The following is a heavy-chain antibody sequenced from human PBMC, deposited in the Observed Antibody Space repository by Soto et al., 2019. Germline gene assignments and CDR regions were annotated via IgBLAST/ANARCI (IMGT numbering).Heavy chain of an antibody. CDR2: ISDSADRI. Sequence: PGGSLRLSCKASGFSFSSNSMGWLRQAPGKGLDWVSSISDSADRIYYADSVRGRFTFSRDNSKNTLYLQMNSLRAEDTAVYYCARDLSEELHCISTSCPYYYYGMDVWGQGTTVTVSS. D-gene: IGHD2-2*01. CDR3: ARDLSEELHCISTSCPYYYYGMDV. J-gene: IGHJ6*02. CDR1: GFSFSSNS. V-gene: IGHV3-23*01.